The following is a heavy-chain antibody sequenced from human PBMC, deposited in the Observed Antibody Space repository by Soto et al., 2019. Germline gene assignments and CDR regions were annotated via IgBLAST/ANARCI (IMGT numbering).Heavy chain of an antibody. CDR1: GFTFSAYA. V-gene: IGHV3-23*01. J-gene: IGHJ6*02. CDR3: WKPRKNRAYYYPMDV. CDR2: ITGSGGST. Sequence: PGGSLRLSCTASGFTFSAYAMSWVRQTPGKGLEWVSGITGSGGSTSYADPVNGRFTISIENTENTLDLQMNSLRDDDTAVYFCWKPRKNRAYYYPMDVWGQGTTVTVSS.